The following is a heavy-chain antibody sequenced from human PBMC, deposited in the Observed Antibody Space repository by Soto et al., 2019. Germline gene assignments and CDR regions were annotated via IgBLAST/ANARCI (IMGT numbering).Heavy chain of an antibody. Sequence: QVQLQESGPGLVKPSQTLSLTCTVSGGSISSGGYYWSWIRQHPGKGLEWIGYIYYSGSTYYNPSLKSRVTISVDTSKNQCSLKLSSVTAADTAVYYCARSSDPVLMVPKGGYFDYWGQGTLVTVSS. CDR2: IYYSGST. D-gene: IGHD2-8*01. J-gene: IGHJ4*02. CDR3: ARSSDPVLMVPKGGYFDY. V-gene: IGHV4-31*03. CDR1: GGSISSGGYY.